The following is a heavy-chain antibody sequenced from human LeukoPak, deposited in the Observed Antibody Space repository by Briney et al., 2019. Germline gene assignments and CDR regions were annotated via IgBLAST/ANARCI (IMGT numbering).Heavy chain of an antibody. J-gene: IGHJ4*02. D-gene: IGHD2-15*01. V-gene: IGHV3-15*01. CDR3: GTAGYCSGDNCYSVDN. Sequence: GGSLRLSCAGSGFSFSYAWMTRVRQAPGKGLEWVGRIKSKTDGGTTDYAASVKGRFTISRDDSKNTVFLQMNSLKTEDTAVYYCGTAGYCSGDNCYSVDNWGQGTLVTVSS. CDR1: GFSFSYAW. CDR2: IKSKTDGGTT.